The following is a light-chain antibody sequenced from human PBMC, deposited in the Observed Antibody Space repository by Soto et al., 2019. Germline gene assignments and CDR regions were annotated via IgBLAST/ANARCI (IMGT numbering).Light chain of an antibody. CDR2: DVS. CDR3: CSYITSSTRQIV. Sequence: QSVLTQPASVSGSPGQSISISCTGTSSDGGGYNYVSWYQQQPGKAPKFMIYDVSNRPSGVSNRFSGSKSGNTASLTISGLQAEDEADYYCCSYITSSTRQIVFGTGTKLTVL. J-gene: IGLJ1*01. V-gene: IGLV2-14*01. CDR1: SSDGGGYNY.